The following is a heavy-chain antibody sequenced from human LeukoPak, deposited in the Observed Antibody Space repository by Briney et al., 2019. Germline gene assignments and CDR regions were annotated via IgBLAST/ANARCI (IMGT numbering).Heavy chain of an antibody. CDR1: GYSFTTHW. CDR2: IFPGDSET. CDR3: ARHESRGKLRYFDWLLTHGAFDP. Sequence: GESLKISCKGSGYSFTTHWIGWVRQLPGKGLEWMGLIFPGDSETIYSPSFQGQVTISADKSISTAYLQWSSLKASDTAMYYCARHESRGKLRYFDWLLTHGAFDPWGQGTLVTVSS. D-gene: IGHD3-9*01. J-gene: IGHJ5*02. V-gene: IGHV5-51*01.